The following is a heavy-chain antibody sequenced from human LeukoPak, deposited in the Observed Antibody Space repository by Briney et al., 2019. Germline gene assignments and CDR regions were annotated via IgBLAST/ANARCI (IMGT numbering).Heavy chain of an antibody. J-gene: IGHJ4*02. CDR1: GFTFSDYY. D-gene: IGHD3-10*01. CDR3: VREDYYYASGV. CDR2: ISGSGSTI. V-gene: IGHV3-11*04. Sequence: GGSLRLSCAAFGFTFSDYYMSWVRQAPGKGLEWVSYISGSGSTIYYSDSVKGRFTCSRDNAKNSLYMQMNSLRAEDTAVYFCVREDYYYASGVWGQGTLVTVSS.